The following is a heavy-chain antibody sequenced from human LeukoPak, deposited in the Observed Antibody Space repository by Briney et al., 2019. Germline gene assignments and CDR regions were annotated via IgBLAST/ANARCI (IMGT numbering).Heavy chain of an antibody. CDR1: GGSISSGGYS. D-gene: IGHD2-21*02. CDR2: IYHSGST. V-gene: IGHV4-30-2*01. Sequence: SETLSLTCAVSGGSISSGGYSWSWVRQPPGRGLEWIGYIYHSGSTYYNPSLKSRATISVDRSKNQFPLKLSSVTAADTAVYYCARGDYYGPYYFDYWGQGTLVTVSS. J-gene: IGHJ4*02. CDR3: ARGDYYGPYYFDY.